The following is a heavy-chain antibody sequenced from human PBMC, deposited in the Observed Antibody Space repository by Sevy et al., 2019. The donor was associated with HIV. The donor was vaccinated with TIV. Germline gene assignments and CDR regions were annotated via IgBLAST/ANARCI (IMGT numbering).Heavy chain of an antibody. V-gene: IGHV3-23*01. CDR1: GFSFTNYA. CDR2: ITSEGYST. Sequence: GGSLRLSCVASGFSFTNYAISWVRQAPGKGLEWVSVITSEGYSTYYADSVKGRFTISRDNSKNTVFLQMNSLRAEDTAVYYCAKEKHYDSTNAMDIWGQGTTVTVSS. CDR3: AKEKHYDSTNAMDI. D-gene: IGHD3-22*01. J-gene: IGHJ6*01.